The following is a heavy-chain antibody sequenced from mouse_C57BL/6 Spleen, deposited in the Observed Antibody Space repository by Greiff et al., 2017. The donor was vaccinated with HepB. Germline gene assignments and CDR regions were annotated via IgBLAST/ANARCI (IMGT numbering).Heavy chain of an antibody. V-gene: IGHV1-69*01. Sequence: QVQLKQPGAELVMPGASVKLSCKASGYTFTSYWMHWVKQRPGQGLEWIGEIDPSDSYTNYNQKFKGKSTLTVDKSSSPAYMQLSSLTSEDSAVYYCSRCSNYYFDYWGQGTTLTVSS. CDR1: GYTFTSYW. D-gene: IGHD2-5*01. CDR3: SRCSNYYFDY. J-gene: IGHJ2*01. CDR2: IDPSDSYT.